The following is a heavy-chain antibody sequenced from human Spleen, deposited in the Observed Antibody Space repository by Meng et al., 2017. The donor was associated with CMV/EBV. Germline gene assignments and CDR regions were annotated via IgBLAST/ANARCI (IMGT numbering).Heavy chain of an antibody. CDR3: ARDLLRGSDWGVFDY. J-gene: IGHJ4*02. CDR2: INPSGGST. CDR1: GYIFTGYY. V-gene: IGHV1-46*01. D-gene: IGHD3-16*01. Sequence: ASVKVSCKASGYIFTGYYMHWVRQAPGQGLEWMGIINPSGGSTSYAQKFQGRVTMTRDTSTSTVYMELSSLRSEDTAVYYCARDLLRGSDWGVFDYWGQGTLVTVSS.